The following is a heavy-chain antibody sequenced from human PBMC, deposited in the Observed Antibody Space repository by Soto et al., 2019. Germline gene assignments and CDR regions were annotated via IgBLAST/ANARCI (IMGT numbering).Heavy chain of an antibody. Sequence: QVHLVQSGAEVQKPGASVRISCQASGYAFTTSAIHWVRQAPGQSLEWMGWINPDTGDTKYSQNVRGRVTFALDTSATTAYMDLRSLASHDTAVYYCARAAGRSKLLPYYFDPWGQGTLVTVSS. V-gene: IGHV1-3*01. CDR2: INPDTGDT. D-gene: IGHD3-10*01. CDR3: ARAAGRSKLLPYYFDP. J-gene: IGHJ5*02. CDR1: GYAFTTSA.